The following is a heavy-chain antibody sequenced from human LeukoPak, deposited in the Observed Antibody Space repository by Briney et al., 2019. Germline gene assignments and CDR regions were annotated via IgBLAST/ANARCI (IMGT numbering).Heavy chain of an antibody. V-gene: IGHV3-23*01. CDR1: GFTFSSYA. D-gene: IGHD6-19*01. CDR2: LSGSGAIT. J-gene: IGHJ4*02. CDR3: AKGYSSGWYRGVCDY. Sequence: PGGSLRLSCAASGFTFSSYAMSWVRQAPGKGLEWVSALSGSGAITYYSDSVKGRFTISRDNSKNTLYLQMNSLRAEDTAVYYCAKGYSSGWYRGVCDYWGQGTLVTVSS.